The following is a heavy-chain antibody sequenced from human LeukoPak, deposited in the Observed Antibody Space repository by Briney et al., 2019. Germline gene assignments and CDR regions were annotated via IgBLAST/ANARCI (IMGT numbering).Heavy chain of an antibody. CDR3: AKGRNNGMDV. V-gene: IGHV3-23*01. D-gene: IGHD2/OR15-2a*01. J-gene: IGHJ6*02. CDR2: IAYTGETT. Sequence: GGSLRLSCAASGFAFSTYAMSWVRQAPGEGLEWISAIAYTGETTYYADSVKGLFTVSRDNSENTLYLQMNSLRAEDTAVYYCAKGRNNGMDVWGQGTTVTVSS. CDR1: GFAFSTYA.